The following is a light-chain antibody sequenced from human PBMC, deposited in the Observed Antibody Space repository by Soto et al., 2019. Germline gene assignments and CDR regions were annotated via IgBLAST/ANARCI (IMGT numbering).Light chain of an antibody. J-gene: IGKJ2*01. CDR1: QSSSRW. CDR3: QQYTIYPYT. Sequence: DIQMTQSPSTLSAFVGDRVTITCRASQSSSRWLAWYQQKPGKAPKLLIYKASNLQNGVPSRFSGSGSGTEFTLNISSLQPEDFATYYCQQYTIYPYTFGQGTKVDIK. CDR2: KAS. V-gene: IGKV1-5*03.